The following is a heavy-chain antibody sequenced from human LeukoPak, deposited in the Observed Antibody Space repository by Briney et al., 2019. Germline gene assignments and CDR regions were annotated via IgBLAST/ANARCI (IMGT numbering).Heavy chain of an antibody. J-gene: IGHJ4*02. Sequence: GGSLRLSCVASGFTFSSYAMSWVRQAPGKGLEWVANIKQDGSEKYYVDSVKGRFTISRDNAKNSLYLQMNSLRAEDTAVYCCARLTYYDFWSGYPSDYWGQGTLVTVSS. CDR2: IKQDGSEK. V-gene: IGHV3-7*01. CDR3: ARLTYYDFWSGYPSDY. D-gene: IGHD3-3*01. CDR1: GFTFSSYA.